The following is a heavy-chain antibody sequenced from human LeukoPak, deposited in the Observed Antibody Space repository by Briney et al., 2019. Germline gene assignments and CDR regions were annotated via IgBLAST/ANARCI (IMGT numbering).Heavy chain of an antibody. D-gene: IGHD3-16*01. J-gene: IGHJ4*02. CDR3: ARGGGGLGY. V-gene: IGHV3-23*01. CDR2: ISGSGGST. CDR1: GFTFSSYA. Sequence: GGSLRLSCAASGFTFSSYAMSWVRQAPGKGLEWVSAISGSGGSTYHADSVKGRFTISRDNAKNTLYLQMNSLRAEDTAVYYCARGGGGLGYWGQGTLVTVSS.